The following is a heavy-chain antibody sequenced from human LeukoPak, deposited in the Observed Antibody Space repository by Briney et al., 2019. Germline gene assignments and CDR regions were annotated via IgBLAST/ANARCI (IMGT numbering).Heavy chain of an antibody. J-gene: IGHJ4*02. CDR1: GGSFSGYY. CDR2: INHSGST. Sequence: SETLSLTCAVYGGSFSGYYWSWIRQPPGKGLEWIGEINHSGSTNYNPSLKSRVTISVDTSKNQFSLKLTSVTAADTAVYYCARHPRGRMAPGGLHWGQGTLVTVSS. D-gene: IGHD1-26*01. V-gene: IGHV4-34*01. CDR3: ARHPRGRMAPGGLH.